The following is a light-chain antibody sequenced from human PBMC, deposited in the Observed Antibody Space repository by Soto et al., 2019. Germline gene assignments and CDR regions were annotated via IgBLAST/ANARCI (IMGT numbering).Light chain of an antibody. CDR2: AAS. V-gene: IGKV1-39*01. CDR3: QQSYSSPYT. CDR1: QSISSC. Sequence: DIQMTQSPSSLSASVGDRVTITCRASQSISSCLNWYQQKPGKATKLLIYAASNLKSGVPSRFSGNTSGTDFTLTISSLQPEDFAIYYCQQSYSSPYTFGQGTKLEI. J-gene: IGKJ2*01.